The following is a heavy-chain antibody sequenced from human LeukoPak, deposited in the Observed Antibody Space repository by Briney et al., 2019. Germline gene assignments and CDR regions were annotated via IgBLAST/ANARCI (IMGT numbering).Heavy chain of an antibody. CDR3: ARGTTDDY. Sequence: ASVKVSCKASGYTFTIYYIDWVRQAPGQGLEWMGVINPSGGSTRYAQKFQGRVTMTGDPSTRTVYMELSSLTSDDTAVYYCARGTTDDYWGQGTPATVSS. V-gene: IGHV1-46*01. CDR2: INPSGGST. CDR1: GYTFTIYY. J-gene: IGHJ4*02. D-gene: IGHD1-1*01.